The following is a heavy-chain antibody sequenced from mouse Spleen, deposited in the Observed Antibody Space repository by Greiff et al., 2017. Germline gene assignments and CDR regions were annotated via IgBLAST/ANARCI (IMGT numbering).Heavy chain of an antibody. J-gene: IGHJ1*01. Sequence: EVQLQQSGAELVRPGASVKLSCTASGFNIKDYYMHWVKQRPEQGLEWIGRIDPEDGDTEYAPKFQGKATMTADTSSNTAYLQLSSLTSEDTAVYYCTTGNYGSSYGYFDVWGAGTTVTVSS. CDR2: IDPEDGDT. CDR3: TTGNYGSSYGYFDV. CDR1: GFNIKDYY. V-gene: IGHV14-1*01. D-gene: IGHD1-1*01.